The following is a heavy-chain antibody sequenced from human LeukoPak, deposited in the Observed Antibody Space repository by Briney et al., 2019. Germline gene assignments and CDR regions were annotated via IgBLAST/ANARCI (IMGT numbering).Heavy chain of an antibody. CDR3: ARERTHYYDSSGYYYFDY. V-gene: IGHV1-46*01. D-gene: IGHD3-22*01. Sequence: ASVKVSCKASGYTFTSYYMHWVRQAPGQGLEWMGIINPSGGSTSYAQKFQGRVTMTRDMSTSTVYMELSSLRSEDTAVYYCARERTHYYDSSGYYYFDYWGQGTLVTVSS. CDR2: INPSGGST. CDR1: GYTFTSYY. J-gene: IGHJ4*02.